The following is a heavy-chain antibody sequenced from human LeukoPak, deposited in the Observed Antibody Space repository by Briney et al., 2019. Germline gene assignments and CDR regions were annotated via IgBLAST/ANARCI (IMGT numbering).Heavy chain of an antibody. CDR2: MSPNSGNT. Sequence: ASVKVSCKASGYTFTSYDINWVRQAAGQGPEWMGWMSPNSGNTGNAQKFQGRVTMTGNTSITTAYMELSSLRSEDTAVYYCARAHPMFRGVTHYYGMDVWGQGTTVTVSS. J-gene: IGHJ6*02. CDR3: ARAHPMFRGVTHYYGMDV. V-gene: IGHV1-8*01. D-gene: IGHD3-10*01. CDR1: GYTFTSYD.